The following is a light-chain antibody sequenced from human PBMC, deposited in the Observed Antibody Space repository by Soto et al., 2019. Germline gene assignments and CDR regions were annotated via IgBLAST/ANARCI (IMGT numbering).Light chain of an antibody. CDR1: SSDVGGYNF. Sequence: QSVLTQPPSASGSPGQSVTISCTGTSSDVGGYNFVSWYQQRPGKAPKLMIYDVTERPSGVPDRFSGSKSGNTASLTVSGRQGEDEADYYCTSYAGGNIPVLFGAGTKLTVL. V-gene: IGLV2-8*01. CDR3: TSYAGGNIPVL. CDR2: DVT. J-gene: IGLJ2*01.